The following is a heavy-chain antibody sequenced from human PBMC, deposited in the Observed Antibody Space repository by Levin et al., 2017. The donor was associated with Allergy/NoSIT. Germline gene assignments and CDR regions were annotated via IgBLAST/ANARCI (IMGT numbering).Heavy chain of an antibody. V-gene: IGHV1-18*01. Sequence: GESLKISCKASGYTFTSYGISWVRQAPGQGLEWMGWISAYNGNTNYAQKLQGRVTMTTDTSTSTAYMELRSLRSDDTAVYYCARVTPIYCSGGSCYSDNWFDPWGQGTLVTVSS. CDR2: ISAYNGNT. CDR3: ARVTPIYCSGGSCYSDNWFDP. CDR1: GYTFTSYG. J-gene: IGHJ5*02. D-gene: IGHD2-15*01.